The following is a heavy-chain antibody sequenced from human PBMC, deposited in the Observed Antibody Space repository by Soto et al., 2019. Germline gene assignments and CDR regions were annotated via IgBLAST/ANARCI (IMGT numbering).Heavy chain of an antibody. V-gene: IGHV3-13*05. CDR1: GFTSSAYD. Sequence: EAQLVESGGGVVQPGGSLRLSCAASGFTSSAYDMHWVRQATGKGLEWVSAIGAADDPYYLGSVKGRFTISRENARNSFYLQMTNLRAGDTAVYYCARAYSGRLPRRADYYFAMDVWGQGTTVTVSS. J-gene: IGHJ6*02. CDR3: ARAYSGRLPRRADYYFAMDV. CDR2: IGAADDP. D-gene: IGHD2-21*01.